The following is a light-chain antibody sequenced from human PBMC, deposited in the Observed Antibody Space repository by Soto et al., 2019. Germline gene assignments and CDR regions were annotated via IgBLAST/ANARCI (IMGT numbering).Light chain of an antibody. CDR3: QQCYSTSGT. Sequence: DIQMTQSPSSLSASVGDRVTITCRASQSISSYLNWYQQKPGKAPKLLIYAASSLQSGVPSRFIVGLSGKDFALLTSNLEPVAFAPSHGQQCYSTSGTFGLEIKVEIK. V-gene: IGKV1-39*01. J-gene: IGKJ1*01. CDR2: AAS. CDR1: QSISSY.